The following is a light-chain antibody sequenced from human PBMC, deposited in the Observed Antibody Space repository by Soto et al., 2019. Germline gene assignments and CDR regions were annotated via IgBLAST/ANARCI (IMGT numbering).Light chain of an antibody. J-gene: IGLJ1*01. Sequence: ALTQPPSASGPPGQSVTISCTGTKNDIGVYDFVSWYQHHPGKAPRLIIYEVVQRPSGVPDRFSGSKSGNTASLTVSGLQAADEADYFCKSYAGSNTYVFGSGTKVTVL. CDR1: KNDIGVYDF. CDR3: KSYAGSNTYV. V-gene: IGLV2-8*01. CDR2: EVV.